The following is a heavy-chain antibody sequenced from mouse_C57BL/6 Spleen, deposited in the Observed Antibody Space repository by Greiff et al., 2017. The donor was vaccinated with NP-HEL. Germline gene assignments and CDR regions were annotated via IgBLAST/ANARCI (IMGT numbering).Heavy chain of an antibody. CDR3: ARNDYPWFAY. CDR1: GYTFTDYN. CDR2: INPNNGGT. V-gene: IGHV1-18*01. Sequence: EVQGVESGPELVKPGASVKIPCKASGYTFTDYNMDWVKQSHGKSLEWIGDINPNNGGTIYNQKFKGKATLTVDKSSSTAYMELRSLTSEDTAVYYCARNDYPWFAYWGQGTLVTVSA. D-gene: IGHD2-4*01. J-gene: IGHJ3*01.